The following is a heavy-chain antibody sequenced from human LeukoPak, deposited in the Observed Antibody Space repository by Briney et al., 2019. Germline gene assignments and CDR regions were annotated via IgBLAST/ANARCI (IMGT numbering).Heavy chain of an antibody. CDR3: ARTSAWTALDH. CDR2: IYYSGNT. D-gene: IGHD1-1*01. CDR1: GGSISNYY. J-gene: IGHJ4*02. Sequence: PSETPSLTCTVSGGSISNYYWSWIRQTPGKGLEWIGYIYYSGNTNYNPSLKSRVIVSVDTSRNEFSLKLNSVTAAGTAVYYCARTSAWTALDHWGQGTLVTVSS. V-gene: IGHV4-59*01.